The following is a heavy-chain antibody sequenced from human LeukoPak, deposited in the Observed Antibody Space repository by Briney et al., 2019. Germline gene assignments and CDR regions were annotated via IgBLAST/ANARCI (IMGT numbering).Heavy chain of an antibody. J-gene: IGHJ4*02. V-gene: IGHV4-30-2*01. CDR1: GGSISSGGYY. D-gene: IGHD4-17*01. CDR3: ARGRTAFHDY. CDR2: IYHSGST. Sequence: KASETLSLTCTVSGGSISSGGYYWSWIRQPPGKGLEWIGYIYHSGSTYYNPSLKSRVTISVDRSKNQFSLKLSSVTAADTAVYYCARGRTAFHDYWGQGTLVTVSS.